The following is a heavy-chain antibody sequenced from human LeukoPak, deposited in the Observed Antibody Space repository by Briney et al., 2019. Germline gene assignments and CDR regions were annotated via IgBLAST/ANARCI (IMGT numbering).Heavy chain of an antibody. J-gene: IGHJ6*02. D-gene: IGHD3-16*01. CDR3: ARLGEVWGSYPYYYYAMDV. V-gene: IGHV5-51*01. CDR1: GYTFTSYY. Sequence: GASVKVSCKASGYTFTSYYMHWVRQMPGKGLEWMGIIHPADSDTRYSPSFQGQVTISADKSITTAYLQWSSLKASDIAMYYCARLGEVWGSYPYYYYAMDVWGQGTTVTVSS. CDR2: IHPADSDT.